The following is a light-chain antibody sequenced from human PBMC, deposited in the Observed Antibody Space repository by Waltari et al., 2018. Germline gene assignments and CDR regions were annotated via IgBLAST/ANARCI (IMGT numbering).Light chain of an antibody. CDR1: QRISTW. CDR2: GAS. CDR3: QQGSSFPFT. J-gene: IGKJ3*01. Sequence: DIQMPQSPSSLSASVGDRVTITCRASQRISTWLAWYQQKPGKAPKLLIFGASNLQRGVSSRFSGSGSETDFTLTISSLQAEDFATYYCQQGSSFPFTFGPGTTLDL. V-gene: IGKV1-12*01.